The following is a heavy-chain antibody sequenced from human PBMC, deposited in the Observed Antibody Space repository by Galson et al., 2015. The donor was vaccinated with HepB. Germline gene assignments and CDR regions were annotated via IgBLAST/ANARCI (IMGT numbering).Heavy chain of an antibody. CDR2: ISSSSSYI. CDR3: ARVRIASDAFDI. D-gene: IGHD6-13*01. CDR1: GFTFSSYS. V-gene: IGHV3-21*01. J-gene: IGHJ3*02. Sequence: SLRLSCAASGFTFSSYSTNWVRQAPGKGLEWVSSISSSSSYIYYADSVKGRFTISRDNAKNSLYLQMNSLRAEDTAVYYCARVRIASDAFDIWGQGTMVTVSS.